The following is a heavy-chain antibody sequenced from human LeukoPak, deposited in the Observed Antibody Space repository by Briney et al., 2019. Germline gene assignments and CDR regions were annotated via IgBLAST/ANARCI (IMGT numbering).Heavy chain of an antibody. CDR1: GYRFTSYW. D-gene: IGHD5-24*01. Sequence: SGESLKISCKGSGYRFTSYWIGWVRQMPGKGLEWMGIIYPGDSDTRYSPSFQGQVTISADKSISTAYLQWSSLKASDTAMYYCARYCRDGYRDFDYWGQGTLVTVSS. CDR3: ARYCRDGYRDFDY. J-gene: IGHJ4*02. V-gene: IGHV5-51*01. CDR2: IYPGDSDT.